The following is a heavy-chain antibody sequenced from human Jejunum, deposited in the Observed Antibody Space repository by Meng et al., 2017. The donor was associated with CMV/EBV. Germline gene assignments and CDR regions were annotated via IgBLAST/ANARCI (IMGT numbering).Heavy chain of an antibody. CDR3: ARDDDFTNYY. J-gene: IGHJ4*02. V-gene: IGHV3-21*06. Sequence: AASGFNFGGWSMNGLGLAPGKGLGWVASIAGGSATYIYYGDSVEGRFTISRDNARSLLYLQMNNLRPEDSAVYYCARDDDFTNYYWGQGTMVTVSS. D-gene: IGHD4-11*01. CDR1: GFNFGGWS. CDR2: IAGGSATYI.